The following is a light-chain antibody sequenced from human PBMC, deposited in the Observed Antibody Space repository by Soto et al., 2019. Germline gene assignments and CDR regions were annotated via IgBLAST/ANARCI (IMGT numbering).Light chain of an antibody. CDR1: QSVRSN. CDR3: QHYNNLWG. CDR2: GAS. V-gene: IGKV3-15*01. Sequence: EIVLTQSPGTLSLSPGERVTLSCRASQSVRSNLAWYQQKPGQVPRVLIYGASTRAIGIPDRFSGSGSGTEFTLTISSLQSEDFAVYYCQHYNNLWGFGGGTKVEIK. J-gene: IGKJ4*01.